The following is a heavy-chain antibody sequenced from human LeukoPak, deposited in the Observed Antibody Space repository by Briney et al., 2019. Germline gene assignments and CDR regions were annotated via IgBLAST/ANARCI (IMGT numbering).Heavy chain of an antibody. D-gene: IGHD1-26*01. Sequence: SGPTLVKPTQTLTLTCTFSGFSLSPSGVSVGWIRQPPGKALEWLALIYWNDDKRYSPSLKSRLTITKDTSKDQVVLTMTNMDPVDTATYFCAHSNQWERQFDYWGQGTLVTVSS. CDR2: IYWNDDK. V-gene: IGHV2-5*01. CDR1: GFSLSPSGVS. J-gene: IGHJ4*02. CDR3: AHSNQWERQFDY.